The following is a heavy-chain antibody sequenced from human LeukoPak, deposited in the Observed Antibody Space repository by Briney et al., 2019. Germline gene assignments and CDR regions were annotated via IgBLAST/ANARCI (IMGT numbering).Heavy chain of an antibody. CDR3: EKELTRGSSLYEDY. J-gene: IGHJ4*02. V-gene: IGHV3-30*18. D-gene: IGHD6-13*01. CDR1: GFTFSNYG. CDR2: ISYDGSAE. Sequence: GGSLRLSCAASGFTFSNYGMHWVRQAPGKGLEWVAVISYDGSAEYYADSVKGRFAIYRDNSRNTLYLHMNSLRPEDTAVYYCEKELTRGSSLYEDYRGQGTLVTVSS.